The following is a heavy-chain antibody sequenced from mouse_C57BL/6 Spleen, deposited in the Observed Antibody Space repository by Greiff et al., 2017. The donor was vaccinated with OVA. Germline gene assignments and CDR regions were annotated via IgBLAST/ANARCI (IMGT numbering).Heavy chain of an antibody. CDR1: GFTFSDYY. V-gene: IGHV5-16*01. Sequence: EVQLQQSEGGLVQPGSSMKLSCTASGFTFSDYYMAWVRQVPEKGLEWVANINYDGSSTYYLDSLKSRFIISRDNAKNILYLQMSSLKSEDTATYYCARGSNWDFYAMDYWGQGTSVTVSS. D-gene: IGHD4-1*02. CDR3: ARGSNWDFYAMDY. CDR2: INYDGSST. J-gene: IGHJ4*01.